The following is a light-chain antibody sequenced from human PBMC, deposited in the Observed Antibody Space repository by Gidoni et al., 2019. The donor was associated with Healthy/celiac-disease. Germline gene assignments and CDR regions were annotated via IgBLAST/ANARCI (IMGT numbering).Light chain of an antibody. Sequence: EIGLTQSPATLTLSPGERATLSCRASQSVSSYLAWYQQKPGQAPRLLIYDASNRATGIPARFSGSGSGTDFTLTISSLEPEDFAVYYCQQRSNWQTFGQGTKVEIK. CDR2: DAS. CDR1: QSVSSY. CDR3: QQRSNWQT. J-gene: IGKJ1*01. V-gene: IGKV3-11*01.